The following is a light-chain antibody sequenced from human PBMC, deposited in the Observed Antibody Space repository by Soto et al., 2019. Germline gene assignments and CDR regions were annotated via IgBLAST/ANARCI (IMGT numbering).Light chain of an antibody. V-gene: IGLV4-69*01. J-gene: IGLJ3*02. Sequence: QPVLTQSPSASASLGVSVKLTCTLSSGHSSYAIAWHQQQPEKGPRYLMKLNSDGSHSKGDGIPDRFSGSSSGAERYLTISSLQSEDEADYYCQTWGSGIPWVFGGGTKLTVL. CDR3: QTWGSGIPWV. CDR1: SGHSSYA. CDR2: LNSDGSH.